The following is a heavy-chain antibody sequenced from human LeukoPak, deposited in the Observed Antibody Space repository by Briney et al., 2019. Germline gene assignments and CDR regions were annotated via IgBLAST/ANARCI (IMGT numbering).Heavy chain of an antibody. CDR2: ISSSSSYI. V-gene: IGHV3-21*01. CDR1: GFTFSSYS. D-gene: IGHD1-26*01. CDR3: ARDAMGATTR. Sequence: GGSLRLSCAAPGFTFSSYSMNWVRQAPGKGLEWVSSISSSSSYIYYADSVKGRFTISRDNAKNSLYLQMNSLRAEDTAVYYCARDAMGATTRWGQGTLVTVSS. J-gene: IGHJ4*02.